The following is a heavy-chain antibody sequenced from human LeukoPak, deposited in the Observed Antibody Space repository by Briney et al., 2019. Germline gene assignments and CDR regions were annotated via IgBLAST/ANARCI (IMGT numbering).Heavy chain of an antibody. V-gene: IGHV3-23*01. D-gene: IGHD6-19*01. CDR3: AKDIKAIAVAASGDY. Sequence: GGSLRLSCAASGFTFSSYAMSWVRQAPGKGLEWVSAISGSGGSTYYADSVKGRFTISRDNSKNSPYLQMNSLRAEDTALYYCAKDIKAIAVAASGDYWGQGTLVTVSS. J-gene: IGHJ4*02. CDR1: GFTFSSYA. CDR2: ISGSGGST.